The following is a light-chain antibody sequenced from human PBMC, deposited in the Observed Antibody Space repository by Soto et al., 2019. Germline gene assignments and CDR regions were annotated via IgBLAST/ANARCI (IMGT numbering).Light chain of an antibody. CDR3: AAWDDSLNGRV. Sequence: QLVLTQPPSVSEAPRQRVTISCSGSSSNIGNNAVNGYQQLPGKAPKLLIYYDDLLPSGVSDRFSGSKSGTSASLAISGLQSEDEADYYCAAWDDSLNGRVFGGGTKVTVL. CDR2: YDD. CDR1: SSNIGNNA. V-gene: IGLV1-36*01. J-gene: IGLJ2*01.